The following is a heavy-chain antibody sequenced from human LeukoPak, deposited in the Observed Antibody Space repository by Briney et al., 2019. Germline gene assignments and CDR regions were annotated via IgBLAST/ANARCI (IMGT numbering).Heavy chain of an antibody. V-gene: IGHV4-4*02. J-gene: IGHJ4*02. CDR1: GDCMSSGAR. D-gene: IGHD5-12*01. CDR3: ARRGYSGNEAYFAY. Sequence: SETLSLTCTVSGDCMSSGARWSWVRQSPGKGLEWVGEIYHSGSTNYNPYLRGRVTLSVDNSNNHFSLDLSSVTAADTAFYYCARRGYSGNEAYFAYWGQGTLVTVSS. CDR2: IYHSGST.